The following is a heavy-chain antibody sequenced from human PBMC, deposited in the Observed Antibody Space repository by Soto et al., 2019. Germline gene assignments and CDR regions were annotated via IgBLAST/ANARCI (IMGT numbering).Heavy chain of an antibody. D-gene: IGHD6-13*01. CDR2: IYYSGST. V-gene: IGHV4-59*12. CDR3: ARAYSSSWPFDY. Sequence: PSETLSLTCTVSGGSISNYYWTWIRQPPGKGLEWIAYIYYSGSTTYNPSLKSRVTILIDTSKNQFSLKLSSVTAADTAVYYCARAYSSSWPFDYWGQGTLVTVSS. CDR1: GGSISNYY. J-gene: IGHJ4*02.